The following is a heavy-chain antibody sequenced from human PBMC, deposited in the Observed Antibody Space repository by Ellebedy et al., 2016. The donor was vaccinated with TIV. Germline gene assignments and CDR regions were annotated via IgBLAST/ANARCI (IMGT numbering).Heavy chain of an antibody. CDR3: ARCPLWFGDEGRYYFDY. V-gene: IGHV1-8*01. CDR2: MNPNSGNT. CDR1: GYTFTSYD. Sequence: ASVKVSCKASGYTFTSYDINWVRQATGQGLEWMGWMNPNSGNTGYAQKFQGRVTMTRNTSISTAYMELSSLRSEETAVYYCARCPLWFGDEGRYYFDYWGQGTLVTVSS. J-gene: IGHJ4*02. D-gene: IGHD3-10*01.